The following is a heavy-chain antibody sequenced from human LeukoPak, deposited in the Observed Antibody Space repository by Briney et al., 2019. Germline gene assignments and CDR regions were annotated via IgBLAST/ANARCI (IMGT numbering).Heavy chain of an antibody. V-gene: IGHV3-30*03. CDR1: GFTFSSYG. CDR3: ARRTTWGSGTYYYYYMDV. Sequence: PGGSLRLSCAASGFTFSSYGMHWVRQAPGKGLEWVAVISYDGSNKYYADSVKGRFTISRDNSKNTLYLQMNSLRAEDMAVYYCARRTTWGSGTYYYYYMDVWGKGTTVTVSS. J-gene: IGHJ6*03. CDR2: ISYDGSNK. D-gene: IGHD1-14*01.